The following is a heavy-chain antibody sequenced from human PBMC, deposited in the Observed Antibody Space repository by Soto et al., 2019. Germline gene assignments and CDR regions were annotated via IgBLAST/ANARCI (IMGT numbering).Heavy chain of an antibody. V-gene: IGHV4-31*03. CDR3: ARVDRVLRYLDP. Sequence: TLSLTCTVSGGSISSGGYYGSWIRQHPGKGLEWIGYIYYSGSTYYNPSLKSRVTISVDTSKNQFSLKLSSVTAADTAVYYCARVDRVLRYLDPWGQRTLVTVSS. D-gene: IGHD3-9*01. CDR1: GGSISSGGYY. CDR2: IYYSGST. J-gene: IGHJ5*02.